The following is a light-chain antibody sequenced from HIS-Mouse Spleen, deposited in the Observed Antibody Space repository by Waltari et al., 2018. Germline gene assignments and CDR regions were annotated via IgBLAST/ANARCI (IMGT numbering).Light chain of an antibody. V-gene: IGLV1-40*01. CDR1: SSNIGAGYD. J-gene: IGLJ3*02. Sequence: QSVLTQPPSVSGAPGQRVTIPCTGSSSNIGAGYDVHWSQQLPGPAPKPLIFGTSNRPSGVPDRFSGSKSGTSASLAITGLQAEDEADYYCQSYDSSLSGWVFGGGTKLTVL. CDR3: QSYDSSLSGWV. CDR2: GTS.